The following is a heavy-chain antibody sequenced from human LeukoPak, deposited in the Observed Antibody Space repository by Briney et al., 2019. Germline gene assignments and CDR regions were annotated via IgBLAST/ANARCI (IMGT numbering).Heavy chain of an antibody. J-gene: IGHJ6*04. D-gene: IGHD3-10*02. CDR1: GFTFSSYA. CDR3: AELGITMIGGV. CDR2: ISSSGSTI. Sequence: GGSLRLSCASSGFTFSSYAMSWVRQAPGKGLEWVSYISSSGSTIYYADSVKGRFTISRDNAKNSLYLQMNSLRAEDTAVYYCAELGITMIGGVWGKGTTVTISS. V-gene: IGHV3-48*03.